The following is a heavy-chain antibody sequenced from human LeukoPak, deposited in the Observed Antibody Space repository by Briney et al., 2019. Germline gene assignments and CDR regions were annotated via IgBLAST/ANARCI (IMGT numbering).Heavy chain of an antibody. CDR2: ISYDGSNK. Sequence: PGGSLRLSCAASGFTFSSYAMHWVRQAPGKGLEWVAVISYDGSNKYYADSVKGRFTISRDNSKNTLYLQMSSLRAEDTAVYYCARGPSRRAYFDYWAQGPRVTVSS. D-gene: IGHD6-13*01. J-gene: IGHJ4*02. CDR1: GFTFSSYA. V-gene: IGHV3-30-3*01. CDR3: ARGPSRRAYFDY.